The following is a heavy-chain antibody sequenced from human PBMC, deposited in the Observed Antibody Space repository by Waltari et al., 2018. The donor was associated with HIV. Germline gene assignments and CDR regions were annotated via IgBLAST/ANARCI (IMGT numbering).Heavy chain of an antibody. CDR2: ISAVKVNK. D-gene: IGHD5-12*01. CDR3: ARDQGVGGYDWGWFDP. V-gene: IGHV1-18*01. Sequence: QVQLVQSGAEVKKPGASVKVSCKASGYTFTSYGISWVRQAPGQGLEWMGWISAVKVNKNDAQKLQGRVTMTTDTSTSTAYMELRSLRADDTAVYYCARDQGVGGYDWGWFDPWGQGTLVTVSS. J-gene: IGHJ5*02. CDR1: GYTFTSYG.